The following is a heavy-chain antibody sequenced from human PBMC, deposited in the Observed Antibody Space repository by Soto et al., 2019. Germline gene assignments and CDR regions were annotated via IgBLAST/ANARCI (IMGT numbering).Heavy chain of an antibody. D-gene: IGHD3-22*01. Sequence: PSETLSLTCSVSGGSLSGYYWSWIRQPPGKGLEYIGYMYHTGNAKYNPSLQSRVTLSVDTSKNQFSLRLASVTAADTAVYYCARDRTSSGYYFDYSLDYWGQGTRVTVS. CDR1: GGSLSGYY. CDR2: MYHTGNA. J-gene: IGHJ4*02. CDR3: ARDRTSSGYYFDYSLDY. V-gene: IGHV4-59*01.